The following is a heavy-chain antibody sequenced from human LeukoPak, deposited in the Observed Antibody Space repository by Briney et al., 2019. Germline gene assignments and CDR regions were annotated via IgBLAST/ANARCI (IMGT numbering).Heavy chain of an antibody. V-gene: IGHV3-48*03. Sequence: PGRSLRLSCAASGFTFDDYAMNWVRQAPGKGLEWVSYISSSGSTIYYVDSVKGRFTISRDNAKNSLYLQMNSLRAEDTAVYYCAELGITMIGGVWGKGTTVTISS. J-gene: IGHJ6*04. CDR1: GFTFDDYA. CDR3: AELGITMIGGV. D-gene: IGHD3-10*02. CDR2: ISSSGSTI.